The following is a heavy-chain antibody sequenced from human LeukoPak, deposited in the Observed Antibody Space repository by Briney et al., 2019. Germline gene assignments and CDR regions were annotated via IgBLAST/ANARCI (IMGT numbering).Heavy chain of an antibody. Sequence: GGSLRLSCAALGFPFSSYAMSWVRQAPGKGLGWVSAISGSGGSTYYADSVKGRFTISRDNSKNALYLQMNSLRAEDTAVYYCATYDSSGYYLADYWGQGTLVTVSS. V-gene: IGHV3-23*01. CDR3: ATYDSSGYYLADY. J-gene: IGHJ4*02. D-gene: IGHD3-22*01. CDR1: GFPFSSYA. CDR2: ISGSGGST.